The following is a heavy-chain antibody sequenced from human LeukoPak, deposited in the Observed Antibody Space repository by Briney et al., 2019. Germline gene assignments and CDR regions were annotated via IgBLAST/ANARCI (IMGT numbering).Heavy chain of an antibody. CDR1: GGSISSYY. Sequence: PSETLSLTCTVSGGSISSYYWSWIRQPPGKGLEWIGYIYYSGSTNYNPSLKSRVTISVDTSKNQFSLKLSSVTAADTAVYYCARAGPYYYYGVDVWGQGTTVTVSS. J-gene: IGHJ6*02. V-gene: IGHV4-59*01. CDR3: ARAGPYYYYGVDV. CDR2: IYYSGST.